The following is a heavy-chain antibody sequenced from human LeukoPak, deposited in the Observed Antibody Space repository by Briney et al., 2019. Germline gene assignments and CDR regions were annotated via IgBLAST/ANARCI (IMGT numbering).Heavy chain of an antibody. CDR3: GRGTNDYPGTDY. J-gene: IGHJ4*02. CDR1: GFTFSSYA. V-gene: IGHV3-23*01. Sequence: RGSLRLSCAASGFTFSSYAMSWVRQAPGKGLEWVSAISGSGGSTYYADSVKGRFTISRDNAKKSVFLEMNSLRVEDTAVYYCGRGTNDYPGTDYWGQGTLVTVSS. CDR2: ISGSGGST. D-gene: IGHD5-12*01.